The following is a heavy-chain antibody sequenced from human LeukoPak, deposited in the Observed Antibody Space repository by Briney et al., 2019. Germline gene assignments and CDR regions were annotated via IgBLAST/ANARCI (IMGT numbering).Heavy chain of an antibody. Sequence: SETLSLTCTVSGGSISSGGYYWSWIRQPPGKGLEWIGYIYHSGSTYYNPSLKSRVTISVDTSKNQFSLKLSSVTAADTAVYYCAREVLRLGFDYWGQGTLVTVSS. CDR2: IYHSGST. D-gene: IGHD3-3*01. J-gene: IGHJ4*02. CDR3: AREVLRLGFDY. CDR1: GGSISSGGYY. V-gene: IGHV4-30-2*01.